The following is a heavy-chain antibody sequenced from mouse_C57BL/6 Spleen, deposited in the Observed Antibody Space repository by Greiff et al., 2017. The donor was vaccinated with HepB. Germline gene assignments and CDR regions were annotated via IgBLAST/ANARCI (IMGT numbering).Heavy chain of an antibody. CDR1: GYTFTSYW. CDR3: AREYGNYFYAMDY. CDR2: IHPNSGST. Sequence: VQLQQPGAELVKPGASVKLSCKASGYTFTSYWMHWVKQRPGQGLEWIGMIHPNSGSTNYNEKFKSKATLTVDKSSSTAYMQLSSLTSEDSAVYYCAREYGNYFYAMDYWGQGTSVTVSS. D-gene: IGHD2-10*02. V-gene: IGHV1-64*01. J-gene: IGHJ4*01.